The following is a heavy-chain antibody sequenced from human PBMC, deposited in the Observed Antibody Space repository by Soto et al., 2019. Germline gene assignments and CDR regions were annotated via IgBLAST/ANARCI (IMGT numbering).Heavy chain of an antibody. Sequence: SETLSLTCSVSGASFRSGDYYGSCIRQAPGKGLEWIGYIYNSGGSYYNPSLKGRLTISIDTSKDQFSLKLNSVTAADTAIYYCVGTGTTDDYWGRGTLVTVSS. CDR1: GASFRSGDYY. D-gene: IGHD4-17*01. CDR3: VGTGTTDDY. CDR2: IYNSGGS. J-gene: IGHJ4*02. V-gene: IGHV4-30-4*01.